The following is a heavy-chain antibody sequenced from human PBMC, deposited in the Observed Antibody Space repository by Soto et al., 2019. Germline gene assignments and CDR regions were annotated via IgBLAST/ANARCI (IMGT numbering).Heavy chain of an antibody. CDR3: ARFNWYFDL. CDR1: GGSISSYY. Sequence: QVQLQESGPGLVKPSETLSLTCTVSGGSISSYYWRWIRQPPGKGLEWIGYIYYSGSTNYNPSLKSRATISVDTSKNQFSLKLSSVTAADTAVYYCARFNWYFDLWGRGTLVTVSS. J-gene: IGHJ2*01. CDR2: IYYSGST. V-gene: IGHV4-59*08.